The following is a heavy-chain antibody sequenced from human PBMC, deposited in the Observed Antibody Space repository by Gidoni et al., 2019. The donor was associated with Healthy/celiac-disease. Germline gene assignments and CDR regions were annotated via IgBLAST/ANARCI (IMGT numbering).Heavy chain of an antibody. D-gene: IGHD2-21*02. CDR2: IRYDGSNK. J-gene: IGHJ6*02. CDR1: GFTFSGYG. V-gene: IGHV3-30*02. Sequence: QVQLVESGGGVVQPGGSLRLSCAASGFTFSGYGMHWVRQAPGKGLEWVAFIRYDGSNKYYADSVKGRFTVSRDNSKNTLYLQMNSLRAEDTAVYYCAKRAGGGNFEGVMDVWGQGTTVTVSS. CDR3: AKRAGGGNFEGVMDV.